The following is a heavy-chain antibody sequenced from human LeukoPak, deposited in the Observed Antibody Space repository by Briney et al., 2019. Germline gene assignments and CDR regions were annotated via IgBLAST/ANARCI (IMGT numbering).Heavy chain of an antibody. V-gene: IGHV3-23*01. CDR1: GFTFSDYA. Sequence: PGGSLRLSCAASGFTFSDYAMSWVRQAPGKGLEWVSAVSGSGRSTYYADSVKGRFTISRDTSKNTLYLQMNSLRAGDTAVYYCASGYSSGWYYFDYWGQGTLVTVSS. D-gene: IGHD6-19*01. CDR2: VSGSGRST. CDR3: ASGYSSGWYYFDY. J-gene: IGHJ4*02.